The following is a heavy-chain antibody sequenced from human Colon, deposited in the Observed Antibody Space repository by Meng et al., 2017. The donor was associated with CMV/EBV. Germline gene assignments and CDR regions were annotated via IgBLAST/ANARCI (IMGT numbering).Heavy chain of an antibody. J-gene: IGHJ6*02. CDR1: GYTFTSYG. CDR3: AGEGGEGYDFWSGYYTTNYYGMDV. V-gene: IGHV1-18*01. Sequence: ASVKVSCKASGYTFTSYGISWVRQAPGQGLEWMGWISAYNANTNYAQKFQGRVTMTTDTSTSTAYMELRSLRAADTAVYYCAGEGGEGYDFWSGYYTTNYYGMDVWGQGTTVTVSS. CDR2: ISAYNANT. D-gene: IGHD3-3*01.